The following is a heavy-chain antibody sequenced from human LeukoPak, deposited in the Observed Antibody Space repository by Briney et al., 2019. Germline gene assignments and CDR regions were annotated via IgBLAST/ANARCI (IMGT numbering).Heavy chain of an antibody. J-gene: IGHJ5*02. CDR2: VSYSGST. V-gene: IGHV4-39*01. CDR1: GGSISSSSYY. Sequence: KTSETLSLTCTVSGGSISSSSYYWGWIRQPPGKGLEWIGSVSYSGSTYHNPSLKSRVTMPVDTSKNLFSLKLSSVTAADTAVYYRARAVTSSSSWYKWVNWFDPWGQGTLVTVSS. D-gene: IGHD6-13*01. CDR3: ARAVTSSSSWYKWVNWFDP.